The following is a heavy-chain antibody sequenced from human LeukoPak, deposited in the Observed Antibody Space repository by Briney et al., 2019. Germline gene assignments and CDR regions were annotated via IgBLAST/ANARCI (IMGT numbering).Heavy chain of an antibody. Sequence: GASVKVSCKASGYTFTGYYMHWVRQAPGQGLEWMGWINPNSGGTNYAQKFQGRVTMTRDTSIRTAYMELSRLRSDDAAVYYCARVRNSGFRYVDSWGQGTLVTVSS. CDR2: INPNSGGT. D-gene: IGHD5-12*01. CDR1: GYTFTGYY. CDR3: ARVRNSGFRYVDS. J-gene: IGHJ4*02. V-gene: IGHV1-2*02.